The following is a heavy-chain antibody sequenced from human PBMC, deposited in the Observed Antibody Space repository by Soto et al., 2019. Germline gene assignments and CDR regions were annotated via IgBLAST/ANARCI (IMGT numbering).Heavy chain of an antibody. CDR2: IDPSDSYT. J-gene: IGHJ6*02. CDR1: GYSFTSYW. V-gene: IGHV5-10-1*01. CDR3: ARRTLGYCSGGSCFENYYYYGMDV. D-gene: IGHD2-15*01. Sequence: PGESLKISCKGSGYSFTSYWISWVRQMPGKGLEWMGRIDPSDSYTNYSPSFQGHVTISADKSISTAYLQWSSLKASDTAMYYCARRTLGYCSGGSCFENYYYYGMDVWGQGTTVTVSS.